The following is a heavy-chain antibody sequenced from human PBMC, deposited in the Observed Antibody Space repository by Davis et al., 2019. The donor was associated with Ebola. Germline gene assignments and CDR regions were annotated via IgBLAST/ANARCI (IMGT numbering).Heavy chain of an antibody. Sequence: PGGSLRLSCAASGFTFRTYAMHWVRQAPGKGLEWLAVISYDGGKTYYADSVKGRFTVSRDNSKQTIYLKMNSLRGEDTDIYHCARDAAQGDYYYYGIDVWGQGTTVTVSS. D-gene: IGHD6-25*01. CDR3: ARDAAQGDYYYYGIDV. CDR1: GFTFRTYA. J-gene: IGHJ6*02. V-gene: IGHV3-30-3*01. CDR2: ISYDGGKT.